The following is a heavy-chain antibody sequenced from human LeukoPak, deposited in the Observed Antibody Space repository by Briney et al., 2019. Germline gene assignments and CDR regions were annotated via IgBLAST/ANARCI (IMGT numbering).Heavy chain of an antibody. D-gene: IGHD6-13*01. J-gene: IGHJ1*01. CDR3: ATYYSSSWYYFQH. CDR1: GFTFSSYA. CDR2: ISGSGGST. Sequence: GGSLRLSCAASGFTFSSYAMSWVRQAPGKGLEWVSAISGSGGSTYYADSVKGRFTISRDNSKNTLYLQMNSLRAEDTAVYYCATYYSSSWYYFQHWGQGTLVTVSS. V-gene: IGHV3-23*01.